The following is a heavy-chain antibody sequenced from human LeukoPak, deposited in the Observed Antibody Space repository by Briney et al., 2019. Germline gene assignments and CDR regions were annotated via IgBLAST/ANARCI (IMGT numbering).Heavy chain of an antibody. CDR1: GFTFSSYS. J-gene: IGHJ5*02. CDR2: ISSSSYI. Sequence: GGSLRLSCAASGFTFSSYSMNWVRQAPGKGLEWVSSISSSSYIYYADSVKGRFTISRDNAKNSLYLQMNSLRAEDTAVYYCARDPAYYDILTGYTWGQGTLVTVSS. D-gene: IGHD3-9*01. CDR3: ARDPAYYDILTGYT. V-gene: IGHV3-21*01.